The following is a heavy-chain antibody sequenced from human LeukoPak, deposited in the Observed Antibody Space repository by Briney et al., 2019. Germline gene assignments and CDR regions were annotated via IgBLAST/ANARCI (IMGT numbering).Heavy chain of an antibody. CDR3: AREGGFYRPLDY. J-gene: IGHJ4*02. Sequence: SGTLSLPCGVSGGSVINTNWWTWVRQPPGKGLEWIGEVHLDGRTNYNPSLESRLTMSVDVSENQVSLKLTSVTAADTAVYYCAREGGFYRPLDYSGQGTLVTVSS. CDR1: GGSVINTNW. D-gene: IGHD3-3*01. CDR2: VHLDGRT. V-gene: IGHV4-4*02.